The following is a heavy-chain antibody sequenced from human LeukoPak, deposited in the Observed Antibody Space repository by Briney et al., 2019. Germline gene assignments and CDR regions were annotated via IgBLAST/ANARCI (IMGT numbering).Heavy chain of an antibody. V-gene: IGHV1-24*01. D-gene: IGHD2-2*01. CDR3: ARDLSLRDAGYYYMDV. Sequence: ASVKVSCKVSGYTLTELSMHWVRQAPGKGLEWMGGFDPEDGETIYAQKFQGRVTMTEDTSTDTAYMELSSLRSEDTAVYYCARDLSLRDAGYYYMDVWGKGTTVTVSS. J-gene: IGHJ6*03. CDR1: GYTLTELS. CDR2: FDPEDGET.